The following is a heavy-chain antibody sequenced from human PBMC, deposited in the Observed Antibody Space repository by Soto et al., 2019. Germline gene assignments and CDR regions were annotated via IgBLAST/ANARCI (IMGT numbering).Heavy chain of an antibody. CDR3: ANPCRPNCYDSSGYNYCYGMDV. Sequence: GGSLRLSCAASGFTFSSYSMNWVRQAPGKGLEWVSSISSSSSYIYYADSVKGRFTISRDNAKNALYLQMNSLRAEDTAVYCGANPCRPNCYDSSGYNYCYGMDVWGQGTTVTVSS. CDR1: GFTFSSYS. J-gene: IGHJ6*02. CDR2: ISSSSSYI. V-gene: IGHV3-21*01. D-gene: IGHD3-22*01.